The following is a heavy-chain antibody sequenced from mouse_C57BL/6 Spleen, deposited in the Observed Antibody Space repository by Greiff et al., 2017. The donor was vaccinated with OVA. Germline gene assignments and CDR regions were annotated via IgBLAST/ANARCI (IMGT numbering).Heavy chain of an antibody. CDR1: GYAFSSYW. V-gene: IGHV1-80*01. CDR2: IYPGDGDT. D-gene: IGHD2-1*01. CDR3: ARRGNYLFMDY. Sequence: QVQLQQSGAELVKPGASVKISCKASGYAFSSYWMNWVKQRPGKGLEWIGQIYPGDGDTNYNGKFKGKATLTADKSSSTAYMQLSSLTSEDSAVYFCARRGNYLFMDYWGQGTSVTVSS. J-gene: IGHJ4*01.